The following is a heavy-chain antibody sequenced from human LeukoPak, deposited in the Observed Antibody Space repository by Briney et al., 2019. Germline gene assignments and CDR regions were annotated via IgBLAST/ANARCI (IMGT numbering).Heavy chain of an antibody. CDR2: IYYSGST. CDR1: GGSISSGDYY. V-gene: IGHV4-30-4*01. J-gene: IGHJ3*02. D-gene: IGHD4-23*01. CDR3: ARGTVVTDAFDI. Sequence: SETLSLTCTVSGGSISSGDYYWSWIRQPPGKGLEWIGYIYYSGSTYYNPSLESRLTISVDTSKNQFSLKLSSVTAADTAVYYCARGTVVTDAFDIWGQGKMVTVSS.